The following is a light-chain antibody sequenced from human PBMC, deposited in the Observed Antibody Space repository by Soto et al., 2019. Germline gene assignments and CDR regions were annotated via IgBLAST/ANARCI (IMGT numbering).Light chain of an antibody. J-gene: IGKJ1*01. CDR1: QSISSTY. CDR2: DAS. V-gene: IGKV3-20*01. Sequence: EIVLTQSPGTLSLSPVEIATLSCMASQSISSTYVTWYHQKPGQAPRLLIYDASNRATGIPDRFSGSGSGTDFTLTISRLEPEDFAVYYCQQYGSSGTFGQGTKGGYQ. CDR3: QQYGSSGT.